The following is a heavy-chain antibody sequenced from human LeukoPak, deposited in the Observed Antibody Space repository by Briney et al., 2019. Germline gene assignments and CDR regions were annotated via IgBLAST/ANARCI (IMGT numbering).Heavy chain of an antibody. CDR3: ACGCSGTYNEGY. CDR1: GFTFSSHA. J-gene: IGHJ4*02. CDR2: ISESGDIT. V-gene: IGHV3-23*01. Sequence: PGGSLRLSCAASGFTFSSHAMSWVRQAPGKGLEWVSSISESGDITYYAASVRGRFTISRDNSKNTLYLQMDSLTAEDTAVFYCACGCSGTYNEGYWGQGTLVTVSS. D-gene: IGHD1-26*01.